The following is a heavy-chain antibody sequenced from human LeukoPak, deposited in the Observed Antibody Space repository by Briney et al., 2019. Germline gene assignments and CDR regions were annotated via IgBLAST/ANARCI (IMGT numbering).Heavy chain of an antibody. CDR2: ISGSGTTT. D-gene: IGHD5-18*01. CDR3: AQDRGYTSPFRYFDH. Sequence: GGSLRLSCAPSGLTFRSYAMTWVRQAPGKGLEWVSSISGSGTTTYFADSVKGRFTISRDNSKGSLYLQMNSLRDEDTAIYYCAQDRGYTSPFRYFDHWGQGTLVTVSS. CDR1: GLTFRSYA. V-gene: IGHV3-23*01. J-gene: IGHJ4*02.